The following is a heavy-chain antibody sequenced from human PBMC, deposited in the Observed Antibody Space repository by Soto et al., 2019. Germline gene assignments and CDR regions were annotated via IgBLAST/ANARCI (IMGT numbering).Heavy chain of an antibody. J-gene: IGHJ4*02. V-gene: IGHV3-30*18. Sequence: QVPLVESGGGVVQPGMSLRLSCAASGFTFSSFGMHWVRQAPGKGLEWVTIISYDGRKSYYADSVKGRFTISRDNSKNTLYLQMFSLRVEDTAVYHCAKILYDSYTSPLDYWGQGTLVTVSS. CDR2: ISYDGRKS. CDR1: GFTFSSFG. D-gene: IGHD3-22*01. CDR3: AKILYDSYTSPLDY.